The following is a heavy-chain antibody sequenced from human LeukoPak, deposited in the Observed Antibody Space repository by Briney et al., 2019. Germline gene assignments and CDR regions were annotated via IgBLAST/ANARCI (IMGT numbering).Heavy chain of an antibody. Sequence: GGSLRLSCAASGFTFSDYYMSWIRQAPGKGLEWVSYISSSGSTIYYADSVKGRLTISRDNAKNSLYLQMNSLRAEDTAVYYCAVEYCSSTSCYYVWGQGTTVTVSS. V-gene: IGHV3-11*01. CDR2: ISSSGSTI. J-gene: IGHJ6*02. CDR3: AVEYCSSTSCYYV. CDR1: GFTFSDYY. D-gene: IGHD2-2*01.